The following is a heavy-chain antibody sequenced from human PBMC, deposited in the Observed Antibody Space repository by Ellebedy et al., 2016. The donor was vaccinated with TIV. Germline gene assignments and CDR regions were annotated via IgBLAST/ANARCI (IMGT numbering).Heavy chain of an antibody. CDR3: ARADFYYGMDV. CDR1: GYTFTSYG. Sequence: ASVKVSXXASGYTFTSYGISWVRQAPGQGLEWMGWISAYNGNTNYAQKLQGRVTLTTDTSTSTAYMELRSLRSDDTAVYYCARADFYYGMDVWGQGTTVTVSS. CDR2: ISAYNGNT. J-gene: IGHJ6*02. V-gene: IGHV1-18*01. D-gene: IGHD6-19*01.